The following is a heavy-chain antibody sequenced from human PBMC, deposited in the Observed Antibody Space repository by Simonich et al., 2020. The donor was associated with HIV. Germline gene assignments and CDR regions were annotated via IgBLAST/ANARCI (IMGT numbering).Heavy chain of an antibody. CDR1: GFTFSNAW. CDR2: IKSKTDGGTT. CDR3: ARGLSVITVTVFGY. J-gene: IGHJ4*02. V-gene: IGHV3-15*01. D-gene: IGHD4-17*01. Sequence: EVQLVESGGGLVKPGGSLRLSCAVSGFTFSNAWLSWVRQAPGKGLEWVGRIKSKTDGGTTDYAAPVKGRFTISRDNSKNTLYPQMNSRRAEDTAVYYCARGLSVITVTVFGYWGQGTLVTVSS.